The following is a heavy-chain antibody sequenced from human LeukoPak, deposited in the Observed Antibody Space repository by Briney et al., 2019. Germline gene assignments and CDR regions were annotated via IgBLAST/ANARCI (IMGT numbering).Heavy chain of an antibody. CDR3: ARGWGRELAYCGEGT. Sequence: ASVKVSCKASGYTFTGYYMHWVRQAPGQGLEWMGWINPNSGGTNYAQKFQGRVTMTRDTSISTAYMELSRLRSDDTAVYYCARGWGRELAYCGEGTWGQGTLVTVSS. CDR1: GYTFTGYY. D-gene: IGHD2-21*01. CDR2: INPNSGGT. V-gene: IGHV1-2*02. J-gene: IGHJ5*02.